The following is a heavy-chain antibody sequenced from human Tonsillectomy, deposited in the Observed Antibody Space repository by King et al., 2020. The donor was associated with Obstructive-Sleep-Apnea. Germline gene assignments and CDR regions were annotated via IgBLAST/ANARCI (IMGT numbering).Heavy chain of an antibody. CDR1: GFTFSSYG. CDR2: ISYDGSNK. V-gene: IGHV3-30*03. D-gene: IGHD5-12*01. CDR3: ARGGSGYGDFDY. Sequence: VQLVESGGGVVQPGRSLRLSCAASGFTFSSYGMHWVRQAPGKGLEWVAVISYDGSNKYYADSVKGRFTISRDNSKNTLYLQMNSLRAEDTAVYYCARGGSGYGDFDYWGQGTLVTVSS. J-gene: IGHJ4*02.